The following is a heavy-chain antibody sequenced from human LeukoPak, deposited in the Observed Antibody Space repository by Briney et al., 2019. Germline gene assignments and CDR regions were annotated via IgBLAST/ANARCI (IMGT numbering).Heavy chain of an antibody. CDR1: GFTFSSYA. V-gene: IGHV3-23*01. CDR3: ARISVVVTATEGRNDAFDI. Sequence: GGSLRLSCAASGFTFSSYAMSWVRQAPGKGLEWVSAISGSGGSTYYADSVKGRFTISRDNSKNTLYLQMNSLRAEDTAVYYCARISVVVTATEGRNDAFDIWGQGTMVTVSS. J-gene: IGHJ3*02. D-gene: IGHD2-21*02. CDR2: ISGSGGST.